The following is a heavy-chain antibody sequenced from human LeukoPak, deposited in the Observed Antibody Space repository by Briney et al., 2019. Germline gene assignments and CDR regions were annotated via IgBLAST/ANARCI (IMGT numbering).Heavy chain of an antibody. D-gene: IGHD5-24*01. CDR1: GYTFTNYG. J-gene: IGHJ4*02. CDR3: ARVLSREGYFDY. CDR2: SRGYNGDI. V-gene: IGHV1-18*01. Sequence: ASVKVSCKASGYTFTNYGINWGRQAPRQRLEWMGCSRGYNGDINYAQSLQGRVTMTTDTSTTTAYMELRSLSSDDTAVYYCARVLSREGYFDYWGQGTLVTVSS.